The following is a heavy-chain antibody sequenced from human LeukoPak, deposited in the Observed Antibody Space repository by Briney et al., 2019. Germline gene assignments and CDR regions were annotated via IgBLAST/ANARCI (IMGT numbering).Heavy chain of an antibody. CDR1: GFTFSSYG. V-gene: IGHV3-30*03. CDR2: ISYDGSNK. Sequence: GGSLRLSCAASGFTFSSYGMHWVRQAPGKGLEWVAIISYDGSNKYYADSVQGRFTISRDNSKNTLYLQMNSLRAEDTAVYYCAIVGGCAFDIWGQGTMVTVSS. J-gene: IGHJ3*02. CDR3: AIVGGCAFDI. D-gene: IGHD3-10*01.